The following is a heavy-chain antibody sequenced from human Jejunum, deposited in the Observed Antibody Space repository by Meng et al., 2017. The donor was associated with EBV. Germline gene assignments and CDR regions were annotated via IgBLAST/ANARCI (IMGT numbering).Heavy chain of an antibody. J-gene: IGHJ5*02. D-gene: IGHD1-26*01. V-gene: IGHV4-4*02. CDR3: ARDGGPSGSYAYWFDP. CDR1: GGSISCSNW. CDR2: IFHIGTT. Sequence: GHLYDSGRGLVKPLGNLSFTCAVSGGSISCSNWWSWVPHPPGKGPELIGEIFHIGTTNYNPTLKSRVTMSVDKSKNHFSLKLTSVTAADTAVYYCARDGGPSGSYAYWFDPWGQGTLVTVSS.